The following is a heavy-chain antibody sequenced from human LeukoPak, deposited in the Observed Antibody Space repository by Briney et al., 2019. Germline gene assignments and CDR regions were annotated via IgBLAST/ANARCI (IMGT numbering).Heavy chain of an antibody. D-gene: IGHD2-21*02. V-gene: IGHV1-46*01. CDR3: ARDGKLAYCGGDCYSLFDY. CDR2: INPSCGST. CDR1: GYTFTSYY. J-gene: IGHJ4*02. Sequence: ASVKFSCKASGYTFTSYYMHWVRQAPGQGLEWMGIINPSCGSTSYAQKFQGRVTMTRDTSTSTVYMELSSLRSEDTAVYYCARDGKLAYCGGDCYSLFDYWGQGTLVTVSS.